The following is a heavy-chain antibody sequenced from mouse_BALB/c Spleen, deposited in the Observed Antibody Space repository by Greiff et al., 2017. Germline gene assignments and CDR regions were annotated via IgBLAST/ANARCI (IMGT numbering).Heavy chain of an antibody. V-gene: IGHV5-9-4*01. CDR1: GFTFSSYA. J-gene: IGHJ1*01. CDR2: ISSGGSYT. Sequence: EVMLVESGGGLVKPGGSLKLSCAASGFTFSSYAMSWVRQSPEKRLEWVAEISSGGSYTYYPDTVTGRFTISRDNAKNTLYLEMSSLRSEDTAMYYCARAFNFITTVGGYWYFDVWGAGTTVTVSS. CDR3: ARAFNFITTVGGYWYFDV. D-gene: IGHD1-1*01.